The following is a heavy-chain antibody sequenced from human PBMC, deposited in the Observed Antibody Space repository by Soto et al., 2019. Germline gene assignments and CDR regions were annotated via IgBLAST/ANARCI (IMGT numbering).Heavy chain of an antibody. CDR1: GGSISSYC. Sequence: SQTLSLTCTVSGGSISSYCWSWIRQPPGKGLEWIGYIYFSGSTNYNPSLKSRVTISVDTSKNQFSLKLSSVTAADTAVYYCANYPTTVTSDYWGQGTLVTVSS. CDR3: ANYPTTVTSDY. CDR2: IYFSGST. J-gene: IGHJ4*02. V-gene: IGHV4-59*01. D-gene: IGHD4-17*01.